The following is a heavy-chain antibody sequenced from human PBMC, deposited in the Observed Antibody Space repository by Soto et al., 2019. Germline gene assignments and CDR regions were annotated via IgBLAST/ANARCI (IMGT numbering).Heavy chain of an antibody. J-gene: IGHJ4*02. Sequence: GGSLRLSCAASGFTFSSYGMHWVRQAPGKGLEWVAVISYDGSNKYYADSVKGRFTISRDNSKNTLYLQMNSLRAEDTAVYYCTTGLSNGYYNFDYWGQGTPVTVSS. V-gene: IGHV3-30*03. CDR3: TTGLSNGYYNFDY. CDR2: ISYDGSNK. D-gene: IGHD3-22*01. CDR1: GFTFSSYG.